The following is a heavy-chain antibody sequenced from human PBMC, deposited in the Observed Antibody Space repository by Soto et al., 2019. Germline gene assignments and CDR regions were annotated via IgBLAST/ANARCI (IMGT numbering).Heavy chain of an antibody. CDR2: IFSSGST. CDR3: AREGSYSAYNFAHGIQLWSFDF. J-gene: IGHJ4*02. Sequence: SETLSLTCTVSGGSINTFYWSWVRQPAGKGLEWIGRIFSSGSTSFNPSLESRVAMSVDTSKNYFSLNLSSVTAADMAVYYCAREGSYSAYNFAHGIQLWSFDFWGQGALVTVSS. V-gene: IGHV4-4*07. CDR1: GGSINTFY. D-gene: IGHD5-12*01.